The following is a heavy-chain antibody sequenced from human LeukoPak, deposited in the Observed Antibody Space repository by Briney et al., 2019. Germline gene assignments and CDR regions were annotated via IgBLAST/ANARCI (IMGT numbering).Heavy chain of an antibody. Sequence: GGSLRLSCAASGFTFSSYAMHWVRQAPGKGLEWVAAISYDGNNKYYADYVKGRFTISRDNSKNTLYLQMNSLRAEDTAVYYCARDLNSYGDPFDYWGQGTLVTVSS. CDR2: ISYDGNNK. D-gene: IGHD5-18*01. CDR3: ARDLNSYGDPFDY. J-gene: IGHJ4*02. V-gene: IGHV3-30-3*01. CDR1: GFTFSSYA.